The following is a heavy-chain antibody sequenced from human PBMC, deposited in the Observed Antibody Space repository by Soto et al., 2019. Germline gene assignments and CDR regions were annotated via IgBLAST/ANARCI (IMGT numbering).Heavy chain of an antibody. J-gene: IGHJ4*02. CDR2: ISSSSSFI. V-gene: IGHV3-21*01. Sequence: PGGSLRLSCAASGFTLSCYSMNWVRQAPGKGLEWVSSISSSSSFIYYEDSVKGRFTISRDNAKNSLYLQMNSLRAEDTAVYYCARAGYSTGWFNFFDYWGQGNLVTVSS. CDR1: GFTLSCYS. D-gene: IGHD6-19*01. CDR3: ARAGYSTGWFNFFDY.